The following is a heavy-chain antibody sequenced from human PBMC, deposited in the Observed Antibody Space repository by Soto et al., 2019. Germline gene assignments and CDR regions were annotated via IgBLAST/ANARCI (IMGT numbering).Heavy chain of an antibody. CDR2: ISAYNGNT. J-gene: IGHJ6*02. CDR1: GYTFTSYG. D-gene: IGHD1-26*01. Sequence: ASVKVSCKASGYTFTSYGISWVRQAPGQGLGGMGWISAYNGNTNYAQKLQGRVTMTTDTSTSTAYMELRSLRSDDTAVYYCKWGIVGAFRAPQYYYYGMDVWGQGTTVTVSS. CDR3: KWGIVGAFRAPQYYYYGMDV. V-gene: IGHV1-18*01.